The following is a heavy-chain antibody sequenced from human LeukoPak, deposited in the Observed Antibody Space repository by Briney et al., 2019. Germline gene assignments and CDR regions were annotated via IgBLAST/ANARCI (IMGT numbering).Heavy chain of an antibody. CDR3: AKGDDIVVVVAALDY. CDR2: ISGSGGST. Sequence: GGSLRLSCAASGFTFSSYAMSWVRQAPGKGLEWVSAISGSGGSTYYGESVKGRFTISRDNSKNTLYLQMNSLRAEDTAVYYCAKGDDIVVVVAALDYWGQGTLVTVSS. V-gene: IGHV3-23*01. J-gene: IGHJ4*02. D-gene: IGHD2-15*01. CDR1: GFTFSSYA.